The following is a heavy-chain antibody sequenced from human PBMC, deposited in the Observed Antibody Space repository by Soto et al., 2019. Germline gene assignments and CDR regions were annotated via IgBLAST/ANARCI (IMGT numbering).Heavy chain of an antibody. CDR3: ARDHTNVGYCSSTSCYYYYMDV. CDR1: GFTFSSYG. Sequence: GGSLRLSCAASGFTFSSYGMHWVRQAPGKGLEWVAVIWYDGSNKYYADSVKGRFTISRDNSKNTLYLQMNSLRAEDTAVYYCARDHTNVGYCSSTSCYYYYMDVWGKGTTVTVSS. D-gene: IGHD2-2*01. J-gene: IGHJ6*03. CDR2: IWYDGSNK. V-gene: IGHV3-33*08.